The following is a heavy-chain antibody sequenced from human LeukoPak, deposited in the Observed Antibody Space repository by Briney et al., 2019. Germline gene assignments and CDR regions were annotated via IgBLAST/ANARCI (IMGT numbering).Heavy chain of an antibody. J-gene: IGHJ4*02. CDR1: GFTFSSYA. CDR3: ARGEYHYYDSSGYYFDY. CDR2: ISYDGSNK. D-gene: IGHD3-22*01. Sequence: GGSLRLSCAASGFTFSSYAMHWVRQAPGKGLEWVAVISYDGSNKYYADSVKGRFTTSRDNSKNTLYLQMNSLRAEDTAVYYCARGEYHYYDSSGYYFDYWGQGTLVTVSS. V-gene: IGHV3-30-3*01.